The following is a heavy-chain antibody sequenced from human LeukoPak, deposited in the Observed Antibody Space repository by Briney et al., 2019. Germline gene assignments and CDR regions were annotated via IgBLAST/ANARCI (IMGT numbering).Heavy chain of an antibody. J-gene: IGHJ4*02. CDR3: ARHRSDGTYPLDY. Sequence: PSETLSLTRTDSDGTFSNYYWSWIRQPPGKGLEWIGHIYPSGSTTYSPSLKSRVAMSVDTSKSQFSLKLTSVTAADTAVYYCARHRSDGTYPLDYWGQGALVTVSS. D-gene: IGHD1-26*01. CDR1: DGTFSNYY. CDR2: IYPSGST. V-gene: IGHV4-59*08.